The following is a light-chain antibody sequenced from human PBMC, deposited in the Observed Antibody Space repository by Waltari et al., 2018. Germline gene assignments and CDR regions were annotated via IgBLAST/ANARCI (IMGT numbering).Light chain of an antibody. Sequence: EIVLTQSPATLSLPPGERATLSCRASQSVSSYLAWYQRKPGQAPRLLIYAASNRATGIPARFSGSVSGTDFTLTISSLEPEDFAVYYCQQRSNWPPLTFGGGTKVEIK. CDR1: QSVSSY. CDR3: QQRSNWPPLT. J-gene: IGKJ4*01. V-gene: IGKV3-11*01. CDR2: AAS.